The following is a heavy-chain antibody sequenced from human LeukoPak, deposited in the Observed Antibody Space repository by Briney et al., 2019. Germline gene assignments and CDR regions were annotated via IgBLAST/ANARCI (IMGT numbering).Heavy chain of an antibody. CDR3: GKEPDSSIAVAGEFDY. Sequence: SLRLSCAASGFTFDDYAMHWVRQAPGKGLEWVSGISWNSGSIGYADSVKGRFTISRDNAKNSLYLQMNSLRAEDTAWYYCGKEPDSSIAVAGEFDYWGQGTLVTVSS. J-gene: IGHJ4*02. CDR1: GFTFDDYA. D-gene: IGHD6-19*01. V-gene: IGHV3-9*01. CDR2: ISWNSGSI.